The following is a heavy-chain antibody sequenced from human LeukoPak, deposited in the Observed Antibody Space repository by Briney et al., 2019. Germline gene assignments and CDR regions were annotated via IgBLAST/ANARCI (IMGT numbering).Heavy chain of an antibody. CDR2: ISAYNGNT. V-gene: IGHV1-18*04. CDR3: ARPGDDLAARPLWYFDY. Sequence: ASVKVSCKASGYTFTSYYMHWVRQAPGQGLEWMGWISAYNGNTNYAQKLQGRVTMTTDTSTSTAYMELRSLRSDDTAVYYCARPGDDLAARPLWYFDYWGQGTLVTVSS. CDR1: GYTFTSYY. J-gene: IGHJ4*02. D-gene: IGHD6-6*01.